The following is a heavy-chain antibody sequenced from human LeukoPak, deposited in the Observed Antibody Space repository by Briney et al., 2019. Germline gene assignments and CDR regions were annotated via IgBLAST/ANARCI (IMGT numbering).Heavy chain of an antibody. D-gene: IGHD1-26*01. CDR2: ISSSSSYI. CDR3: ARGSGSYRYYFDY. J-gene: IGHJ4*02. Sequence: PGGSLRLSCAASGFTFSSYSMNWVRQAPGKGLEWVSSISSSSSYIYYADSVKGRFTISRDNAKNSLYLQMNSLRAEDTAVYYCARGSGSYRYYFDYWGQGTLVTVSS. CDR1: GFTFSSYS. V-gene: IGHV3-21*01.